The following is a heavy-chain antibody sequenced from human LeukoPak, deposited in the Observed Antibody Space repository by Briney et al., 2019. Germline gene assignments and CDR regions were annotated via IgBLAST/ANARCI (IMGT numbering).Heavy chain of an antibody. CDR2: IYSGGST. V-gene: IGHV3-53*01. CDR1: GFTVSSNY. J-gene: IGHJ6*03. Sequence: GGSLRLSCTVSGFTVSSNYMSWVRQAPGKGLEWVSVIYSGGSTYYADSVKGRFTISRDNSKNTLYLQMNSLRAEDTAVYYCARAKDYYYYYMDVWGKGTTVTISS. CDR3: ARAKDYYYYYMDV.